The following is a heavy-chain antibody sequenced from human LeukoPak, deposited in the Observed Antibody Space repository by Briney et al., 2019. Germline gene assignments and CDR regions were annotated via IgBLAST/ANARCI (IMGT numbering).Heavy chain of an antibody. Sequence: GGSLRLSCATSGFTFSGFGMHWVRQAPGKGLEWVAFIWSDGSNKYYSDSVKGRFTISRDNSKNTLYLQMNSLRAEDTAVCYCAKALGGGNYYFHSWGQGTLVSVSS. D-gene: IGHD4-23*01. CDR3: AKALGGGNYYFHS. V-gene: IGHV3-30*02. CDR2: IWSDGSNK. CDR1: GFTFSGFG. J-gene: IGHJ4*02.